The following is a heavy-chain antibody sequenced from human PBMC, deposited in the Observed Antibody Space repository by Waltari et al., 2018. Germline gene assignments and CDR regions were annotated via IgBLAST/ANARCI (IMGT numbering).Heavy chain of an antibody. J-gene: IGHJ4*02. D-gene: IGHD6-13*01. CDR3: ARVVLVQPIAAAGTRWYFDY. V-gene: IGHV4-34*01. CDR2: INHSGST. Sequence: QVQLQQWGAGLLKPSETLSLTCAVYGGSFSGYYWSWIRQPPGTGLEWIGEINHSGSTNYNPSLKSRVTISVDTSKNQFSLKLSSVTAADTAVYYCARVVLVQPIAAAGTRWYFDYWGQGTLVTVSS. CDR1: GGSFSGYY.